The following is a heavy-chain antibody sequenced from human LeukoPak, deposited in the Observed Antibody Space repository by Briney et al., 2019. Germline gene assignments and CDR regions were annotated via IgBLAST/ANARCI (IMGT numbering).Heavy chain of an antibody. CDR3: ARDCSSTSCYWYYYYYYGMDA. D-gene: IGHD2-2*01. V-gene: IGHV3-7*01. Sequence: GGSLRLSCAASGFTFSSYWMSWVRQAPGKGLEWVANIKQDGSEKYYVDSVKGRFTISRDNAKNSLYLQMNSLRAEDTAVYYCARDCSSTSCYWYYYYYYGMDAWGQGTTVTVSS. J-gene: IGHJ6*02. CDR1: GFTFSSYW. CDR2: IKQDGSEK.